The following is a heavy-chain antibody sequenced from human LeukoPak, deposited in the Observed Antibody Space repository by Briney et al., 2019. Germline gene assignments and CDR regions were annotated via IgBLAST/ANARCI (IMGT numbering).Heavy chain of an antibody. V-gene: IGHV1-24*01. CDR1: GYTRTELS. CDR3: ARGAYSSSSRYYYYVDV. D-gene: IGHD6-6*01. Sequence: ASVKVSCKVSGYTRTELSMHWVRQAPGKGLEWMGGFDPEDGGTIYAQKFQGRVTMTRDTSISTAYMELSRLRSDDTAVYYCARGAYSSSSRYYYYVDVWGKGTTVTVSS. J-gene: IGHJ6*03. CDR2: FDPEDGGT.